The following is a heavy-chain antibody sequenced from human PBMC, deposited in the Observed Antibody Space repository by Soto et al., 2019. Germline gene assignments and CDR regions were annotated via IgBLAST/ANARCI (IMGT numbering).Heavy chain of an antibody. J-gene: IGHJ6*02. D-gene: IGHD2-2*01. Sequence: EVQLVESGGGLVKPGGSLRLSCAASGFTFSSYSMNWVRQAPGKGLEWVSSISSSSSYIYYADSVKGRFTISRDNAKNSLYLQMNSLRAEDTAVYYCASEPAALSVRYYGMDVWGQGTTVTVSS. CDR3: ASEPAALSVRYYGMDV. CDR2: ISSSSSYI. V-gene: IGHV3-21*01. CDR1: GFTFSSYS.